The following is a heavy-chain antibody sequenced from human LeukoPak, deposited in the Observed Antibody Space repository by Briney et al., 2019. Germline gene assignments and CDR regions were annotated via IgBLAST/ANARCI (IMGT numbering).Heavy chain of an antibody. CDR1: GFTFSGSA. Sequence: GGSLRLSCAASGFTFSGSAMHWVRQASGKGLEWVGRIRGKANSSATVYAASVKGRFTISRDDSKNTAYLQMNSLKTEDTAVYYCTRTSDILTGYTPREAYYYYYHMDVWGKGTTVTISS. CDR3: TRTSDILTGYTPREAYYYYYHMDV. CDR2: IRGKANSSAT. D-gene: IGHD3-9*01. V-gene: IGHV3-73*01. J-gene: IGHJ6*03.